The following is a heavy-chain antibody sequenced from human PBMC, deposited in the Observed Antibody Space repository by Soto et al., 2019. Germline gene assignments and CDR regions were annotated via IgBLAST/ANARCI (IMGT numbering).Heavy chain of an antibody. D-gene: IGHD6-13*01. J-gene: IGHJ5*02. Sequence: ASGKVSWKASGYTFTSYGISWVRQAPGQGLEWMGWISAYNGNTNYAQKLQGRVTMTTDTSTSTAYMELRSLRSDDTAVYYCARVGGSIAAAPGIWFDPWGQGTLVTVSS. V-gene: IGHV1-18*01. CDR2: ISAYNGNT. CDR3: ARVGGSIAAAPGIWFDP. CDR1: GYTFTSYG.